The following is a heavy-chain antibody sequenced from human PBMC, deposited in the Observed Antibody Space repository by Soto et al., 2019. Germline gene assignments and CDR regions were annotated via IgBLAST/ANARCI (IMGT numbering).Heavy chain of an antibody. CDR2: VSASGSIT. J-gene: IGHJ4*02. Sequence: PGGSLRLSCAASGFTFSSYDMSWVRQAPGKGLEWVSGVSASGSITSYADSAKCRFTISRDNAKNTVFLQMSSLRAEDTAVYFCAKGVCSGGRCYRGFDYWGQGTLVTVSS. CDR3: AKGVCSGGRCYRGFDY. D-gene: IGHD2-15*01. CDR1: GFTFSSYD. V-gene: IGHV3-23*01.